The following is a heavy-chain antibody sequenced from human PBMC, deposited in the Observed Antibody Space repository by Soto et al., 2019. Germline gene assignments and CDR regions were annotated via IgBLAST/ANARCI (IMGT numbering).Heavy chain of an antibody. CDR2: ISSSSSYI. J-gene: IGHJ4*02. Sequence: GGSLRLSCAASGFTFSSYSMNWVRQAPGKGLEWVSSISSSSSYIYYADSVKGRFTISRDNAKNSLYLQMNSLRAEDTAVYYCARDHRWSGYFDYWGQGTLVTVSS. D-gene: IGHD3-3*01. CDR1: GFTFSSYS. CDR3: ARDHRWSGYFDY. V-gene: IGHV3-21*01.